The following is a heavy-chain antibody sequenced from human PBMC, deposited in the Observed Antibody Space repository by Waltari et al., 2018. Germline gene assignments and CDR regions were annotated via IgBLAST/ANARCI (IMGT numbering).Heavy chain of an antibody. CDR2: IYPGDSDT. D-gene: IGHD6-19*01. J-gene: IGHJ1*01. CDR3: ARGSHGSGWSQGFQH. V-gene: IGHV5-51*01. Sequence: EVQLVQSGAEVKKPGESLKISCKGSGYSFTSYWIGWVRQMPGKGLGWMGIIYPGDSDTRYSPSVQGQVTISADKSISTAYLQWSSRKASDTAMYYCARGSHGSGWSQGFQHWGQGTLVTVSS. CDR1: GYSFTSYW.